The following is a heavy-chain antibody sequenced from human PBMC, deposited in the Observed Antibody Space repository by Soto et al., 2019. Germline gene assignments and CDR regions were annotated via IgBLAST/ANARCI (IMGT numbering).Heavy chain of an antibody. Sequence: QVQLQESGPGLVKPSGTLSLTCAVSSGYISSSNWWSWVRQPPGKVLELIGEIYHSGSTNYNPSLKSRVTISVDKSKVQFSLKLSSVTAADTAVYYCARAPREQWLGRPRYFDLWGRGTLVTVSS. CDR3: ARAPREQWLGRPRYFDL. V-gene: IGHV4-4*02. CDR2: IYHSGST. D-gene: IGHD6-19*01. J-gene: IGHJ2*01. CDR1: SGYISSSNW.